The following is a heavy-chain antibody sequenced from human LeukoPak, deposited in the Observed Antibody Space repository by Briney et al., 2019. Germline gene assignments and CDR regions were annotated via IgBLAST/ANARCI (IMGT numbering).Heavy chain of an antibody. CDR1: GYTFTSYG. CDR2: ISAYNGNT. D-gene: IGHD2-2*01. CDR3: ARGGPRGKNQLLYYYYMDV. J-gene: IGHJ6*03. V-gene: IGHV1-18*01. Sequence: ASVKVSCKASGYTFTSYGISWVRQAPGQGLEWMGWISAYNGNTNYAQKLQGRVTMTTDTSTSTAYMELRSLRSDDTAVYYCARGGPRGKNQLLYYYYMDVWGKGTTVTISS.